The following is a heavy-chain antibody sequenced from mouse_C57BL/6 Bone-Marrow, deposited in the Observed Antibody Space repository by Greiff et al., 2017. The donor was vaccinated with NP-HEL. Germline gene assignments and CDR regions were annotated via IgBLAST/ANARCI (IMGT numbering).Heavy chain of an antibody. V-gene: IGHV14-1*01. CDR2: IDPEDGDA. D-gene: IGHD2-12*01. Sequence: EVQLQQSGAELVRPGASVTLSCTASGFTITDYYMHWVKQRPEQGLEWIGRIDPEDGDAEYAPKFPGKGTMTADPSSHTAYLPLSSLTSECTAVHYCTPLRLAGLAYWGQGTLVTVSS. CDR1: GFTITDYY. CDR3: TPLRLAGLAY. J-gene: IGHJ3*01.